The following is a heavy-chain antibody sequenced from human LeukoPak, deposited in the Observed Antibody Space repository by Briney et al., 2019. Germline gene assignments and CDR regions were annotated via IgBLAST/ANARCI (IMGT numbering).Heavy chain of an antibody. J-gene: IGHJ4*02. CDR3: ARGGVNGYNPFDY. CDR2: INPNSGGT. Sequence: ASVKVSCKASGYTFADYYMHWVRRAPGQGLEWMGWINPNSGGTNYAQRFQGRVTMTRDTSISTAYMELSSLRSDDTAVYYCARGGVNGYNPFDYWGQGTLVTVSS. D-gene: IGHD5-24*01. V-gene: IGHV1-2*02. CDR1: GYTFADYY.